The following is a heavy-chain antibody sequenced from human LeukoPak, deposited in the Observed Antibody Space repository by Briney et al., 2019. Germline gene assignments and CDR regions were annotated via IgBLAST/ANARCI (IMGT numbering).Heavy chain of an antibody. J-gene: IGHJ4*02. Sequence: GGSLRLSCVGSGFNFDDYAMNWVRQAPGKGLEWVSAISGSGGSTYYADSVKGRFTISRDKSKNMLYLQMNSLRAEDTAVYYCATLYGSGRAYFDHWGQGTLVTVSS. V-gene: IGHV3-23*01. CDR1: GFNFDDYA. D-gene: IGHD3-10*01. CDR3: ATLYGSGRAYFDH. CDR2: ISGSGGST.